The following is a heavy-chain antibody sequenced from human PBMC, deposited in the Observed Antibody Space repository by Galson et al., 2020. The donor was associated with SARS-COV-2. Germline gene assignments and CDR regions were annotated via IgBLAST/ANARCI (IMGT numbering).Heavy chain of an antibody. D-gene: IGHD3-16*01. CDR2: INFGGDT. J-gene: IGHJ6*03. CDR1: GGSFSGYS. Sequence: SQTLSLTCAVYGGSFSGYSWTSVRQAPGKGLEWIGEINFGGDTKYSPSLRSRVTLSVDTSKNQFSLKLRSVSAADTARYFCARGYQGVVPSPVLGLGPFYSYYYMDVWGKGTTVTGSS. CDR3: ARGYQGVVPSPVLGLGPFYSYYYMDV. V-gene: IGHV4-34*01.